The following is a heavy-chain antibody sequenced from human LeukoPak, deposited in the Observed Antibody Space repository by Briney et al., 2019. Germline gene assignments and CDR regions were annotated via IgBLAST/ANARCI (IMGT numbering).Heavy chain of an antibody. CDR1: GYTFTGYY. CDR3: ARDLTYYDSSGSLPY. CDR2: INPNSGGT. D-gene: IGHD3-22*01. Sequence: EASVKVSCKASGYTFTGYYMHWVRQAPGQVLEWMGWINPNSGGTNYAQKFQGRVTMTRDTSISTAYMELSRLRSDDTAVYYCARDLTYYDSSGSLPYWGQGTLVTVSS. J-gene: IGHJ4*02. V-gene: IGHV1-2*02.